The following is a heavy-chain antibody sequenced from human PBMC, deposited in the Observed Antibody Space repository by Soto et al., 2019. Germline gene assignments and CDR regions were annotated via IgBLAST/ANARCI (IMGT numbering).Heavy chain of an antibody. V-gene: IGHV1-2*04. CDR2: INPNSGGT. D-gene: IGHD3-10*01. CDR1: GYTFNAFY. Sequence: QVQLGQSGSEVKKPGASVKVSCRASGYTFNAFYIHWVRQAPGQGPEWMGWINPNSGGTHYVQKFQGWVTMTRDTSISTAYMELSRLRSDDTAVYYCAREKDGTGTYTFDHWGQGSLVTVSS. CDR3: AREKDGTGTYTFDH. J-gene: IGHJ4*02.